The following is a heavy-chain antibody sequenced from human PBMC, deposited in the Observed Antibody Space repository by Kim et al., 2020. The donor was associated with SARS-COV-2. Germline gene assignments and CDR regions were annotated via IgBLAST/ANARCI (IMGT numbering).Heavy chain of an antibody. D-gene: IGHD3-9*01. Sequence: ASVKVSCKASGYTFTGYYMHWVRQAPGQGLEWMGRINPNSGGTDYAQKFQGRVTMTRDTSISTAYMELSRLRSDDTAAYYRARDGTLRDFAWPNRGIHNW. J-gene: IGHJ5*01. V-gene: IGHV1-2*06. CDR1: GYTFTGYY. CDR2: INPNSGGT. CDR3: ARDGTLRDFAWPNRGIHNW.